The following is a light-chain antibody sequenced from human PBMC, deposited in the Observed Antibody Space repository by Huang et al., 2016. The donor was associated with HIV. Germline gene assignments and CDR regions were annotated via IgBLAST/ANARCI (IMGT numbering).Light chain of an antibody. CDR1: QGVSSS. Sequence: VLTQSPATLSLSPGERAPLSCRASQGVSSSFAWYQQKLGQAPRLLIYAASVRATGIPASFRGSASGKDFTLTISSLEPEDFAVYYCQQRRNWPPYTFGQGTKLEIK. CDR2: AAS. CDR3: QQRRNWPPYT. V-gene: IGKV3-11*01. J-gene: IGKJ2*01.